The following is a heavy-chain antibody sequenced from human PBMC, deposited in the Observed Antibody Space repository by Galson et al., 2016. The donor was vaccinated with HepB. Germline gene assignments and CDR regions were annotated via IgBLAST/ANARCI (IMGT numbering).Heavy chain of an antibody. V-gene: IGHV3-11*01. CDR1: GFTFNDYY. CDR3: ARIGWDVSFDY. D-gene: IGHD5/OR15-5a*01. J-gene: IGHJ4*02. CDR2: ISTSGNTI. Sequence: LRLSCAASGFTFNDYYMSWIRQAPGKGLEWVSYISTSGNTIYYADSVNGRFTISRDTAKRSVYLRMNSLRADDTAAYYCARIGWDVSFDYWGQGTLVAVSS.